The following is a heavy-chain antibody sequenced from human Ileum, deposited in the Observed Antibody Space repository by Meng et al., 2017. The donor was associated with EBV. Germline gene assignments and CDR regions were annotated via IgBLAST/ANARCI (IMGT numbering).Heavy chain of an antibody. CDR2: IFWNDDK. D-gene: IGHD1-26*01. V-gene: IGHV2-5*01. Sequence: QITLKESGPSRVKPTQTFALTCTVSGFSLSASGVGVGWIRQPPGKALEWLSLIFWNDDKRFSPSLKSMLTITRDTSKTQVVLTMTDMDPADTATYYCAHRSPGTYYRYWGQGTMVTVYS. J-gene: IGHJ4*02. CDR1: GFSLSASGVG. CDR3: AHRSPGTYYRY.